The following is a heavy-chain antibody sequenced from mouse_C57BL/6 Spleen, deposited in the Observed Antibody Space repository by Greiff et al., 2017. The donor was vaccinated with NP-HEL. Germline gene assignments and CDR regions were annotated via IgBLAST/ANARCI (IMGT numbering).Heavy chain of an antibody. D-gene: IGHD1-1*01. CDR3: LLYGNYFDY. J-gene: IGHJ2*01. CDR2: IYPGDGDT. Sequence: QVQLQQSGPELVKPGASVKISCKASGYAFSSSWMNWVKQRPGKGLEWIGRIYPGDGDTNYNGKFKGKATLTADKSSSTAYMQLSSLTSEDSAVYFCLLYGNYFDYWGQGTTLTVSS. V-gene: IGHV1-82*01. CDR1: GYAFSSSW.